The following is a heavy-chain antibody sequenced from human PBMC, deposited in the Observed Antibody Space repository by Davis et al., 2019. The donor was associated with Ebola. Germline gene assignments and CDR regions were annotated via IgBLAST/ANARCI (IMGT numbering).Heavy chain of an antibody. CDR1: GYTIAGYY. CDR2: INPNSGGT. CDR3: VSEYYYDSSGYYYWFDP. J-gene: IGHJ5*02. V-gene: IGHV1-2*02. D-gene: IGHD3-22*01. Sequence: ASVKVSCKASGYTIAGYYMHWVRQAPGQGLEWMGWINPNSGGTNYAQKFQGRVTITADESTSTAYMELSSLRSEDTAVYYCVSEYYYDSSGYYYWFDPWGQGTLVTVSS.